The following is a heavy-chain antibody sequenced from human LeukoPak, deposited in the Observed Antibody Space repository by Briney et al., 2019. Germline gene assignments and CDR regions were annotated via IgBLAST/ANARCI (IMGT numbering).Heavy chain of an antibody. CDR1: GFTFSSFP. CDR2: ISYDGSNK. D-gene: IGHD6-13*01. Sequence: GGSLRLSCAASGFTFSSFPMHWVRQAPGKGLEWVAVISYDGSNKYYADSVKGRFTISRDNAKNSLYLQMNSLRAEDTAVYYCARDVYVAAAGTGWFDPWGQGTLVTVSS. CDR3: ARDVYVAAAGTGWFDP. V-gene: IGHV3-30*04. J-gene: IGHJ5*02.